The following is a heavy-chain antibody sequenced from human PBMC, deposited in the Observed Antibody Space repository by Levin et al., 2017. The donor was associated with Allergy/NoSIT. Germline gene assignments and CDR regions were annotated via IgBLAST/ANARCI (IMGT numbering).Heavy chain of an antibody. V-gene: IGHV4-30-4*01. CDR3: ARDLRPRVLRYFDWFEGDRAFDI. D-gene: IGHD3-9*01. Sequence: KTSETLSLTCTVSGGSISSGDYYWSWIRQPPGKGLEWIGYIYYSGSTYYNPSLKSRVTISVDTSKNQFSLKLSSVTAADTAVYYCARDLRPRVLRYFDWFEGDRAFDIWGQGTMVTVSS. CDR1: GGSISSGDYY. CDR2: IYYSGST. J-gene: IGHJ3*02.